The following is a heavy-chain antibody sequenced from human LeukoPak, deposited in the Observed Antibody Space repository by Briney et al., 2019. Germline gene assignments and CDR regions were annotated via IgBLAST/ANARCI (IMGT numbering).Heavy chain of an antibody. CDR2: IYHSGST. CDR3: ARTSGSYYYYYYYMDV. Sequence: SETLSLTCTVSGYSISSGYYWGWIRQPPGKGLEWIGSIYHSGSTYYNPSLKSRVTISVDTSKNQFSLKLSSVTAADTAVYYCARTSGSYYYYYYYMDVWGKGTTVTISS. J-gene: IGHJ6*03. D-gene: IGHD1-26*01. CDR1: GYSISSGYY. V-gene: IGHV4-38-2*02.